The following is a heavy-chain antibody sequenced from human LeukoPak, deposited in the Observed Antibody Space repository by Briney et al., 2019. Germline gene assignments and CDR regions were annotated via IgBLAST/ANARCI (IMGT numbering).Heavy chain of an antibody. CDR3: ARDAGYCTNGVCFDANFDY. D-gene: IGHD2-8*01. Sequence: ASVKVSCKASGYTFTIYGISWVRQAPGQGLEWLGWISGYSGNTDYAQNLQGRLTMTTDTSTNTAYMELSSLRSEDTAVYYCARDAGYCTNGVCFDANFDYWGQGTLVTVSS. V-gene: IGHV1-18*01. CDR1: GYTFTIYG. J-gene: IGHJ4*02. CDR2: ISGYSGNT.